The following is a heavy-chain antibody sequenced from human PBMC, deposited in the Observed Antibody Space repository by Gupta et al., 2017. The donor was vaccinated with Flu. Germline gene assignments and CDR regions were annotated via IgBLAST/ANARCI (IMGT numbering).Heavy chain of an antibody. CDR2: IIPLFGST. Sequence: VRQAHGQGREWMGGIIPLFGSTSYAQKFQGRGTITADQSTITAYMELSSLGSDDTAMYFCAKSRDGAVSNPIDAFNLWGQGTLVTVSS. J-gene: IGHJ3*01. CDR3: AKSRDGAVSNPIDAFNL. V-gene: IGHV1-69*01. D-gene: IGHD1-26*01.